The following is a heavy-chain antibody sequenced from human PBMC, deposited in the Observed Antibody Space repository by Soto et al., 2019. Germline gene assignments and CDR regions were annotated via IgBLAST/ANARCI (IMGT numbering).Heavy chain of an antibody. CDR2: INPSGGST. D-gene: IGHD2-2*01. J-gene: IGHJ3*02. V-gene: IGHV1-46*03. Sequence: ASVKXSCKASGYTFTSYYMHWVRQAPGQGLEWMGIINPSGGSTSYAQKFQGRVTMTRDTSTSTVYMELSSLRSEDTAVYYCARGYCSSTSCYAPDKYAFDIWGQGTMVTVSS. CDR1: GYTFTSYY. CDR3: ARGYCSSTSCYAPDKYAFDI.